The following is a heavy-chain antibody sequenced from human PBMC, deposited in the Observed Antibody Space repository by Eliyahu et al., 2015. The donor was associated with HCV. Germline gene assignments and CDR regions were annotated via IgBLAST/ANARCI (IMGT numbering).Heavy chain of an antibody. CDR2: LYHGGSP. CDR3: VRHHASGDPDYGDF. CDR1: GFPISSAYY. Sequence: QVQLQESGPGLVKPSETLSPTCAVSGFPISSAYYWGWIRQPPEKGLEWIGSLYHGGSPSYNPSLKSRVSISGDRSNNQFFLNLNSVTAADTAVYYCVRHHASGDPDYGDFWGQGILVTVSS. J-gene: IGHJ4*02. V-gene: IGHV4-38-2*01. D-gene: IGHD7-27*01.